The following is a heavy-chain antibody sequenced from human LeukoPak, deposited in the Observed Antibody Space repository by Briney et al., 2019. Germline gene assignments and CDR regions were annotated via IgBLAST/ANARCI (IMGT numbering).Heavy chain of an antibody. CDR2: ISSTSYI. J-gene: IGHJ4*02. V-gene: IGHV3-21*01. D-gene: IGHD4-17*01. CDR3: ARAGGSTVSHSDY. CDR1: GFTFSSYS. Sequence: GGSLRLSCAASGFTFSSYSMNWIRQAPGKGLEWVSSISSTSYIYYADSVKGRFTISKDNAKNSLYLQMNSLRAEDSAVYYCARAGGSTVSHSDYWGQGTLVTVSS.